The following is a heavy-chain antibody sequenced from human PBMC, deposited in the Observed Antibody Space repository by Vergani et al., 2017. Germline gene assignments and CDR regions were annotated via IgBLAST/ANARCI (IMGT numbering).Heavy chain of an antibody. CDR1: GFTFSSYA. CDR2: ISGSGGST. Sequence: EVQLLESGGDLVQPGGSLRLSCAASGFTFSSYAMSWVRQAPGKGLEWVSAISGSGGSTYYADSVKGRFTISRDNSKNTLYLQMNSLRAEDTAVYYWASRKDPGTFDYWGQGTLVTVSS. J-gene: IGHJ4*02. V-gene: IGHV3-23*01. CDR3: ASRKDPGTFDY.